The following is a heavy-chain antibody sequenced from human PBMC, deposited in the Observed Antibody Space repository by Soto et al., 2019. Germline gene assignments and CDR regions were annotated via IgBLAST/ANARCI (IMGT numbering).Heavy chain of an antibody. CDR3: ARAKSSSRPFDY. V-gene: IGHV4-4*02. Sequence: SETLSLTCAVSGGSISSSNWWSWVRQPPGKGLEWIGEIYHSGSTNYNPSLKSRVTISVDKSKNQFSLKLSSVTAADTAVYYCARAKSSSRPFDYWGQGTLVTVYS. CDR1: GGSISSSNW. J-gene: IGHJ4*02. D-gene: IGHD6-6*01. CDR2: IYHSGST.